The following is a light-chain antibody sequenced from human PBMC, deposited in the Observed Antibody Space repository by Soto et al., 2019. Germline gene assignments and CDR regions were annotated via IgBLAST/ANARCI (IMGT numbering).Light chain of an antibody. CDR3: QQYLNFPIT. CDR2: QAS. V-gene: IGKV1-5*03. Sequence: DIQMTQSPSTLSASVGDRVTITCRASQSIINWLAWYQQKPGKAPRFLIHQASVLETGVPSRFSGSCSETEFALTINSLQHDDFGVYYCQQYLNFPITFGQGTRLDIK. J-gene: IGKJ5*01. CDR1: QSIINW.